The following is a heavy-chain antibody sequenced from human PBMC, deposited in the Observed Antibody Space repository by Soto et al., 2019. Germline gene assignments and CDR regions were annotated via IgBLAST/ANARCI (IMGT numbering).Heavy chain of an antibody. CDR1: GFTFSSYG. D-gene: IGHD3-16*01. V-gene: IGHV3-30*18. CDR3: AKDLGGSDFDY. Sequence: QVQLVESGGGVVQPGRSLRLSCAASGFTFSSYGMHWVRQAPGKGLEWVAVISYDGSNKYYADSVKGRFTISRDNSKNTLYLQMNSLRAEDTAVYYCAKDLGGSDFDYWGQGTLVTVSS. J-gene: IGHJ4*02. CDR2: ISYDGSNK.